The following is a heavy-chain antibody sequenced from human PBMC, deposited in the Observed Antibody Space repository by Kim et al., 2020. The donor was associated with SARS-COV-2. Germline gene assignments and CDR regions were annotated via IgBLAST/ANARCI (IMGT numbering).Heavy chain of an antibody. Sequence: GGSLRLSCAASGFTFDDYAMHWVRQAPGKGLEWVSGISWNSGSIGYADSVKGRFTISRDNAKNSLYLQMNSLRAEDTALYYCAKDIGEHPRRNYGMDVWGQGTTVTVSS. J-gene: IGHJ6*02. CDR1: GFTFDDYA. CDR2: ISWNSGSI. CDR3: AKDIGEHPRRNYGMDV. V-gene: IGHV3-9*01.